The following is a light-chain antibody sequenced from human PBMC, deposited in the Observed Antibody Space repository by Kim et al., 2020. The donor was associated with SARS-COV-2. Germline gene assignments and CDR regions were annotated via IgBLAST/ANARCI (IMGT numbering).Light chain of an antibody. CDR2: GGA. CDR3: NARNSSGNWV. J-gene: IGLJ3*02. CDR1: GLRSEY. V-gene: IGLV3-19*01. Sequence: VALGQNVMITSRGDGLRSEYASWYQQNPGQAPFLFIYGGANRPPGIPARFSGSSSGNTASLTIKGDQAHDEKGYYYNARNSSGNWVFGGGTKLPVL.